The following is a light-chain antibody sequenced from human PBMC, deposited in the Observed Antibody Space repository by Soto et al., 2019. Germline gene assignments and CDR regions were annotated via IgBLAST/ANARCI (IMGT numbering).Light chain of an antibody. CDR3: QQLNSYPLT. J-gene: IGKJ4*01. V-gene: IGKV1-9*01. Sequence: DIQLTQSPSFLSASVGDRVTITCRASQGISSYLAWYQQKPGKAPKLLIYAASTLQSGVPSRFSGSGSGTEFNLTISSLQPEDFANYYCQQLNSYPLTFGGGTKVEIK. CDR1: QGISSY. CDR2: AAS.